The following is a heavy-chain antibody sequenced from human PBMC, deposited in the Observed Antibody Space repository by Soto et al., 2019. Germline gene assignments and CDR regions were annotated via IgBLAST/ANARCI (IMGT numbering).Heavy chain of an antibody. CDR3: ARVAPSIYSTPNTLDY. CDR1: GFAFISYS. CDR2: ISSSSSYI. J-gene: IGHJ4*02. V-gene: IGHV3-21*01. Sequence: WGSLRLSCAASGFAFISYSMNWIRQSPTKWLEWVSSISSSSSYIYYADSVKGRFTISRDNAKNSLYLQMNSLRAEDTAVYYCARVAPSIYSTPNTLDYWGQGTLVTVSS. D-gene: IGHD3-9*01.